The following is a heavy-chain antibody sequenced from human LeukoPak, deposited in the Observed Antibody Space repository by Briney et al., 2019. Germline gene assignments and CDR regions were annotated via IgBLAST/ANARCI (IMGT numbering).Heavy chain of an antibody. CDR1: GGSISSYY. CDR3: ARGGQYSSSWYFGTPGWFDP. CDR2: IYYSGST. J-gene: IGHJ5*02. V-gene: IGHV4-59*01. Sequence: SETLSLTCTVSGGSISSYYWSWIRQPPGKGLEWIGYIYYSGSTNYNPSLKSRVTISVDTSKNQFSLKLGSVTAADTAVYYCARGGQYSSSWYFGTPGWFDPWGQGTLVTVSS. D-gene: IGHD6-13*01.